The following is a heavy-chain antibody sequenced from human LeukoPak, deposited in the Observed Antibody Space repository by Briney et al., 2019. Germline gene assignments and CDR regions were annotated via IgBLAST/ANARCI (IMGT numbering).Heavy chain of an antibody. Sequence: SETLSLTCTVSGGSINISDYYWGWIRQPPGKGLEWIGSMHYSGSTYYNPSLKSRVTISVDKSKNQFSLKLSSVTAADTAVYYCARWSVHFDYWGQGTLVTASS. J-gene: IGHJ4*02. CDR3: ARWSVHFDY. V-gene: IGHV4-39*07. D-gene: IGHD3-3*01. CDR1: GGSINISDYY. CDR2: MHYSGST.